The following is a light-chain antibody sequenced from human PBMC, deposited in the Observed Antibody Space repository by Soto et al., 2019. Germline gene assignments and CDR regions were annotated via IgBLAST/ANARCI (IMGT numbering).Light chain of an antibody. J-gene: IGLJ1*01. Sequence: QSVLTQPASVSGSPGQSITISCTGTSSDVGSYNLVSWYRHHPGKAPKLMVYEGSKRPSGVSNRFSGSKSGNTASLTISGLQAEDEADYYCCSYAGTSTYVFGTGTKGTVL. CDR2: EGS. V-gene: IGLV2-23*01. CDR3: CSYAGTSTYV. CDR1: SSDVGSYNL.